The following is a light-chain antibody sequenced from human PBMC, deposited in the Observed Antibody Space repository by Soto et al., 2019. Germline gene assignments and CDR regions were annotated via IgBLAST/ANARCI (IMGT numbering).Light chain of an antibody. Sequence: EIVLRQSPATLSLSPGERATLSCRASQSVSSNYLAWYQQKPGQAPRLLIYGASSRATGIPDRFSGSGSGTDFTLTISRLEPEDFAVYYWQQYVTSLTFGGGTKVDIK. CDR2: GAS. V-gene: IGKV3-20*01. J-gene: IGKJ4*01. CDR1: QSVSSNY. CDR3: QQYVTSLT.